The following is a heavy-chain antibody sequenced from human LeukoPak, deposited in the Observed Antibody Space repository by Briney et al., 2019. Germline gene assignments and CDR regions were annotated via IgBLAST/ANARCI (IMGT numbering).Heavy chain of an antibody. CDR3: ARDPNWEAFDI. V-gene: IGHV4-61*02. J-gene: IGHJ3*02. Sequence: RPSETLSLTCTVSGGSISSGSYYWSWIRQPAGKGLEWIGRIYTSGSTNYNPSLKSRVTISVDTSKNQFSLKLSSVTAADTAVYYCARDPNWEAFDIWGQGTMVTVSS. CDR1: GGSISSGSYY. CDR2: IYTSGST. D-gene: IGHD7-27*01.